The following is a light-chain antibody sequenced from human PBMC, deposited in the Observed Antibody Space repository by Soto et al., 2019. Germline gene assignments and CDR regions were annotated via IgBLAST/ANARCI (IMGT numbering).Light chain of an antibody. J-gene: IGKJ4*01. Sequence: EIMLTQSPATLSLSPEERASLSCRASQSVSSYLAWYQQKPGQAPRLLIYDASNRATGIPARFSGSGSGTEFTLTISRLEPEDFAVYYCQQRSNWSLVFGGGTKVDIK. V-gene: IGKV3-11*01. CDR3: QQRSNWSLV. CDR2: DAS. CDR1: QSVSSY.